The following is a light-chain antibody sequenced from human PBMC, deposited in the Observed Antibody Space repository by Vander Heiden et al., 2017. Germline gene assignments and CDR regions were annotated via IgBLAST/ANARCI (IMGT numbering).Light chain of an antibody. CDR3: QHEGSLPGP. Sequence: EIVLTQSPGTRSLSPGERVTLSCRASQSVSTNYLAWYQQKPGQAPRLLIYGASTRATGIPDRFSGSGSGTDFALTISRREPEDFAVYYCQHEGSLPGPFGQRTKMEIK. V-gene: IGKV3-20*01. CDR2: GAS. J-gene: IGKJ2*01. CDR1: QSVSTNY.